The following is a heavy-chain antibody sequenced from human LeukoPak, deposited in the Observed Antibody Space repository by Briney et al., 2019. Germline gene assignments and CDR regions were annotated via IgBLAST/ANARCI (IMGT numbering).Heavy chain of an antibody. CDR1: GFTVSSNY. CDR2: IYSGGSR. J-gene: IGHJ4*02. V-gene: IGHV3-66*01. Sequence: GGSLRLSCAASGFTVSSNYMSWVRQAPGKGLEWVSVIYSGGSRYYADSVKGRFTISRDNSKNTLYLQMNSLRAEDTAVYYCARASRITMVRGPTWVFDYWGQGTLVTVSS. CDR3: ARASRITMVRGPTWVFDY. D-gene: IGHD3-10*01.